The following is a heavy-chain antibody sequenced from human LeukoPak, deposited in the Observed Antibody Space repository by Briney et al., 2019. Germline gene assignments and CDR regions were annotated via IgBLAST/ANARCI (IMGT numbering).Heavy chain of an antibody. D-gene: IGHD3-10*01. CDR3: AKQEESWRVRGMGYYYYYYMDV. V-gene: IGHV3-21*04. CDR1: GFTFSSYS. J-gene: IGHJ6*03. Sequence: GGSLRLSCAASGFTFSSYSMNWVRQAPGKGLEWVSSISSSSSYIYYADSVKGRFTISRDNSKNTLYLQMNSLRAEDTAVYYCAKQEESWRVRGMGYYYYYYMDVWGKGTTVTISS. CDR2: ISSSSSYI.